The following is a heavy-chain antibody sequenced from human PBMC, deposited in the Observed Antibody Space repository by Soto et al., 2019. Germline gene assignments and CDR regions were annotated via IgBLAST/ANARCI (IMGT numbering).Heavy chain of an antibody. V-gene: IGHV1-69*08. J-gene: IGHJ4*02. Sequence: QVQLVQSGAAVKKPGSSVKVSCKASGGIFSSYTISWVRQAPGQGLEWMGKIIPVFGATHYAQKFQDRVTTTADTSTSTAYMEVSSLRSEDTAVYYCARSYSSGWFAFDLWGQGILVTVSS. CDR1: GGIFSSYT. CDR2: IIPVFGAT. CDR3: ARSYSSGWFAFDL. D-gene: IGHD6-19*01.